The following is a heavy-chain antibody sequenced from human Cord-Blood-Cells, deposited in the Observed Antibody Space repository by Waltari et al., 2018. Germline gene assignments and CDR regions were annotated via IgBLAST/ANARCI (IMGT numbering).Heavy chain of an antibody. V-gene: IGHV4-38-2*02. J-gene: IGHJ3*02. CDR2: IYHSGST. CDR1: GYSISSGYY. Sequence: QVQLQESGPGLVKPSETLSLTCAVSGYSISSGYYWGWIRQPPGKGLEWIGSIYHSGSTYYNPSLKSRVTISVDTSKNQFSLKLSSVTAADTAVYYCARDGTYYDFWSGYSGYQNAFDIWGQGTMVTVSS. D-gene: IGHD3-3*01. CDR3: ARDGTYYDFWSGYSGYQNAFDI.